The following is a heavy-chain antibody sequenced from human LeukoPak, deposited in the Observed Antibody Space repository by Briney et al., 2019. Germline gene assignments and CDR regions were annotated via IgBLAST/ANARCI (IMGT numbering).Heavy chain of an antibody. Sequence: GGSLRLSCAASGFTFSDSSMNWVRQAPGKGLEWLSYISSRSSAIYYADSVKGRFTVSRDNAKNSLYLQMSSLRAEDTAVYYCARSMDEVAAAGTPYYFDYWGQGTLVTVSS. D-gene: IGHD6-13*01. V-gene: IGHV3-48*04. CDR3: ARSMDEVAAAGTPYYFDY. J-gene: IGHJ4*02. CDR2: ISSRSSAI. CDR1: GFTFSDSS.